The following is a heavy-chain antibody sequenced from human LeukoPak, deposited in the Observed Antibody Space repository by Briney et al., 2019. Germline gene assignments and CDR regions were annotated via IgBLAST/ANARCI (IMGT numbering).Heavy chain of an antibody. Sequence: GGSLRLSCTASGFTFGDYAMSWVRQAPGKGLEWVGFIRSKAYGGTTEYAASVKGRFTISRDDSKSIAYLQMNSLKTEDTAVYYCTREGEVVDEVVVVPAADAWDYMDVWGKGTTVTVSS. J-gene: IGHJ6*03. CDR3: TREGEVVDEVVVVPAADAWDYMDV. V-gene: IGHV3-49*04. CDR1: GFTFGDYA. D-gene: IGHD2-2*01. CDR2: IRSKAYGGTT.